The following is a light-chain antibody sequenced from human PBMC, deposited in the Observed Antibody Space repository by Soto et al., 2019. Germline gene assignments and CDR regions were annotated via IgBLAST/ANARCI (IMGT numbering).Light chain of an antibody. CDR3: QQSHSFFT. V-gene: IGKV1-39*01. CDR2: TVS. CDR1: QSINNY. J-gene: IGKJ4*01. Sequence: EIQLTQSPSSLSASIGDRVTITCRASQSINNYLNWYQQKPGKAPKLLIYTVSSLHGGVPSRFSGSGSGTDFTLTISSLQPEDFATYYWQQSHSFFTFGGGTKVEIK.